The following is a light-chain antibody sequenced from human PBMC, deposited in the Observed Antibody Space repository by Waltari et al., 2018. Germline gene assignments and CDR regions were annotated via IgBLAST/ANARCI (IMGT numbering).Light chain of an antibody. CDR2: GAS. Sequence: DIQMTQSPSSLSASVGDRVTITCQPSQDISNYLNWYQRKPGKAPKLLIYGASNLETGVPSRFRGTGSGTDFTFTVSGLQPEDIATYYCQQYDDLPYTFGQGTKLEIK. V-gene: IGKV1-33*01. CDR3: QQYDDLPYT. CDR1: QDISNY. J-gene: IGKJ2*01.